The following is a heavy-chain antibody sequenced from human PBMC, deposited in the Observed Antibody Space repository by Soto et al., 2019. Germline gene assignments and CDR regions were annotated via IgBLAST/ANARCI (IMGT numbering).Heavy chain of an antibody. CDR2: ISGSGGST. CDR3: AKDHPYDILTGYWGDAFDI. V-gene: IGHV3-23*01. D-gene: IGHD3-9*01. CDR1: GFTFSSYA. J-gene: IGHJ3*02. Sequence: EVLLLESGGGLVQPGGSLRLSCAASGFTFSSYAMSWVRQAPGKGLEWVSAISGSGGSTYYADSVKGRFTISRDNSKNTLYLQMNSLRAEDTAVYYCAKDHPYDILTGYWGDAFDIWGQGTMVTVSS.